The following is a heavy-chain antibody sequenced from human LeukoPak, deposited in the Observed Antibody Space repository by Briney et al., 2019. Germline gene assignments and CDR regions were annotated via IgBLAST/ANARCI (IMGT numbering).Heavy chain of an antibody. V-gene: IGHV4-34*01. CDR1: GGSFSGYY. J-gene: IGHJ4*02. Sequence: SSETLSLTCAVHGGSFSGYYWSWIRQPPGKGLEWIGEINHSGSTNYNPSLKSRVTISVDTSKNQFSLKLSSVTAADTAVYYCARSAAGNIAYWGQGTLVTVSS. CDR3: ARSAAGNIAY. CDR2: INHSGST. D-gene: IGHD4-23*01.